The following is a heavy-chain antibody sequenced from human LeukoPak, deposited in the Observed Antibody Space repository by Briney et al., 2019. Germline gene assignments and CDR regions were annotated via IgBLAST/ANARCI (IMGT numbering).Heavy chain of an antibody. V-gene: IGHV3-23*01. CDR2: ISGSGGRT. D-gene: IGHD4-17*01. CDR3: AKHQQIYGDSLMDV. CDR1: GFTFSSYA. J-gene: IGHJ6*02. Sequence: GGSLGLSCAASGFTFSSYAMSWVRQAPGKGLGWVSTISGSGGRTYYTDSVKGRFTISRDNSKNTLFLQMNSLRAEDTAIYYCAKHQQIYGDSLMDVWGQGTTVTVSS.